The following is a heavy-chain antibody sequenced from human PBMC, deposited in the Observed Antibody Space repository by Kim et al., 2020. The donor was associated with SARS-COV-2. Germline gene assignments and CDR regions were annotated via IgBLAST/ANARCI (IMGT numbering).Heavy chain of an antibody. Sequence: ADSVSGRFTISRDNAKDSVYLQMSSLRAEDTALYYCVGDFCSTTSCRFDYWGQGTLVTVSS. CDR3: VGDFCSTTSCRFDY. V-gene: IGHV3-11*06. D-gene: IGHD2-2*01. J-gene: IGHJ4*02.